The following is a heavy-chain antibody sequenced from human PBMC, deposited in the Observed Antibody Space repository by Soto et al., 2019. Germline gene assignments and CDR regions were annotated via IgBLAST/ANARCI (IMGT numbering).Heavy chain of an antibody. CDR1: GGSFSGYY. CDR2: INHSGST. V-gene: IGHV4-34*01. D-gene: IGHD6-6*01. Sequence: SETLSLTCAVYGGSFSGYYWSWIRQPPGKGLEWIGEINHSGSTNYNPSLKSRVTISVDTSKNQFSLKLSSVTAADTAVYYCARGHQLVGYYFDYWGQGTLVTVSS. CDR3: ARGHQLVGYYFDY. J-gene: IGHJ4*02.